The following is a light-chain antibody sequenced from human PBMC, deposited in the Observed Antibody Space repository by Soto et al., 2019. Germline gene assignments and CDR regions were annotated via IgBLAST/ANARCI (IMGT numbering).Light chain of an antibody. CDR1: QSISSY. V-gene: IGKV1-39*01. CDR2: DAS. Sequence: DIQMTQSPSSLSSSVGDRVTITCRASQSISSYLNWYQQKPGKAPKLLIYDASSLHSGVPSRFTGSGFGTEFTLTISSLQPEDFATYYCQQYHRYSRTFGQGTKVDIK. J-gene: IGKJ1*01. CDR3: QQYHRYSRT.